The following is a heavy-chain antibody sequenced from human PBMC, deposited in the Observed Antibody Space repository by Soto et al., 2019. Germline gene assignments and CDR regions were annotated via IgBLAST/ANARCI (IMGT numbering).Heavy chain of an antibody. Sequence: SETLSLTCAVSGGSISSGGYSWSWIRQPPGKGLEWIGYMYHSGSTYYNPSLKSRVTISIDRSKNQFSLKLSSVAAADTAIYYCGRHLEIVGSDDWFDPWGQGTQVTVSS. CDR2: MYHSGST. CDR1: GGSISSGGYS. D-gene: IGHD1-26*01. V-gene: IGHV4-30-2*01. J-gene: IGHJ5*02. CDR3: GRHLEIVGSDDWFDP.